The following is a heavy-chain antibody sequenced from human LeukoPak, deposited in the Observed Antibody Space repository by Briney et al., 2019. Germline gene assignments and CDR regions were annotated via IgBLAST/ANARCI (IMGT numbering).Heavy chain of an antibody. J-gene: IGHJ5*02. Sequence: AESLMIYCTGSGYRFNSYWIGWLRPMAGKGVGLRGTICPGHYDIRRSSCFEGQVTSSADKSINTAYLQWNSLKTSDTAMYYCARQVPGCSGGSCYSKDGVNWFDPWGQGTLVTVSS. CDR1: GYRFNSYW. V-gene: IGHV5-51*01. CDR2: ICPGHYDI. D-gene: IGHD2-15*01. CDR3: ARQVPGCSGGSCYSKDGVNWFDP.